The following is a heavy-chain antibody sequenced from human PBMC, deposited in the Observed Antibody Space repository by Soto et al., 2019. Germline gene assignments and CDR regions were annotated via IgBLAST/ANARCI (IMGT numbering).Heavy chain of an antibody. CDR3: AREEEARTGSDY. J-gene: IGHJ4*02. CDR2: INAGNGNT. V-gene: IGHV1-3*01. D-gene: IGHD6-6*01. Sequence: ASVKVSCKASGYTFTSYAMHWVRQAPGQRLEWMGWINAGNGNTKYSQKFQGRVTITRDTSASTAYMELSSLRSEDTAVYYCAREEEARTGSDYCGQGTLVTVSS. CDR1: GYTFTSYA.